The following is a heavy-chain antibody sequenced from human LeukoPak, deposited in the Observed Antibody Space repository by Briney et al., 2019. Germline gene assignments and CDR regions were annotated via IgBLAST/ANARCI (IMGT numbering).Heavy chain of an antibody. CDR3: ARDLGYCSGGSCYEFDY. CDR1: GYTFTGYY. V-gene: IGHV1-2*02. D-gene: IGHD2-15*01. CDR2: INPNSGGA. Sequence: ASVKVSCKASGYTFTGYYMHWVRQAPGQGLEWMGWINPNSGGANYAQKFQGRVTMTRDTSISTAYMGLSRLRSDDTAVYYCARDLGYCSGGSCYEFDYWGQGTLVTVSS. J-gene: IGHJ4*02.